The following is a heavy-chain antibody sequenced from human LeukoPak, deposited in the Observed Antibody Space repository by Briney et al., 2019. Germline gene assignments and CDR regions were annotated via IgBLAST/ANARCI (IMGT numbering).Heavy chain of an antibody. CDR2: IYYSGST. V-gene: IGHV4-59*01. J-gene: IGHJ6*02. D-gene: IGHD3-3*01. CDR1: GGSLSSYY. CDR3: ARGRRYDFWSGYYYGMDV. Sequence: SETLSLTCTVSGGSLSSYYWSWIRQPPGKGLEWSGYIYYSGSTNYNPSLKSRVTISVDTSKNQFSLKLSSVTAADTAVYYCARGRRYDFWSGYYYGMDVWGQGTTVTVSS.